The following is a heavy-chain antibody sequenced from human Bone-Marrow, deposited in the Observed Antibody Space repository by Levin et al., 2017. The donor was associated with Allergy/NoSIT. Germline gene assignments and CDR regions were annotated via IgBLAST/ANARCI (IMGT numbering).Heavy chain of an antibody. J-gene: IGHJ5*01. CDR3: ARENAMVSTKWFDS. CDR2: INPNSGDT. V-gene: IGHV1-2*02. D-gene: IGHD5/OR15-5a*01. CDR1: GYSFTYYY. Sequence: ASVKVSCKASGYSFTYYYIYWVRQAPGQGLEWMGWINPNSGDTDSAQRFQGKITLTRDTSISTAYMEISSLRSDDTAVYYCARENAMVSTKWFDSWGQGTLVTVSS.